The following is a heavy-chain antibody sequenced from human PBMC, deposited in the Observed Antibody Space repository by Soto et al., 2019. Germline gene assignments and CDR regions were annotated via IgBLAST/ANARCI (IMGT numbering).Heavy chain of an antibody. Sequence: ASFYGSCKISVYNFTSCGIRSVRQAPRQEQEWMGWISSYNGNTNYAQKVQGRVTLTTDTAMSTTYIELRSLRSDDTAVYYCARGPRYCSTTTCFAGVTWFDPWGQGTLVTVSS. CDR1: VYNFTSCG. J-gene: IGHJ5*02. V-gene: IGHV1-18*01. CDR3: ARGPRYCSTTTCFAGVTWFDP. CDR2: ISSYNGNT. D-gene: IGHD2-2*01.